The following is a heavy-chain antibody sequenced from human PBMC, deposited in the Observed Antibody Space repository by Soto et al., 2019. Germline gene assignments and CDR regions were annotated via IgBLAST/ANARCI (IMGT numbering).Heavy chain of an antibody. CDR2: IKSKTDGGTT. Sequence: EVQLVESGGGLVKPGGSLRLSCAASGFTFSNAWMSWVRQAPGKGLEWVGGIKSKTDGGTTDYAAPGKGRFTISRDDSKNTLYLQMNSLKTEDTAVYYCTTDRGTTVTTGYYFDYWGQGTLVTVSS. D-gene: IGHD4-17*01. CDR3: TTDRGTTVTTGYYFDY. J-gene: IGHJ4*02. V-gene: IGHV3-15*01. CDR1: GFTFSNAW.